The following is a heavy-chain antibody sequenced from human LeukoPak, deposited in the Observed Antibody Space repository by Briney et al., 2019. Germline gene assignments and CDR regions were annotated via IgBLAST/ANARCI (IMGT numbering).Heavy chain of an antibody. CDR3: ARDQWELRTLDY. CDR1: GFTFSSYS. Sequence: GGSLRLSCAASGFTFSSYSMNWVRQAPGKGLEWFSYISSSSSTIYYADSVKGRFTISRDNAKNSLYLQMNSLRAEDTAVYYCARDQWELRTLDYWGQGTLVTVSS. V-gene: IGHV3-48*01. CDR2: ISSSSSTI. J-gene: IGHJ4*02. D-gene: IGHD1-26*01.